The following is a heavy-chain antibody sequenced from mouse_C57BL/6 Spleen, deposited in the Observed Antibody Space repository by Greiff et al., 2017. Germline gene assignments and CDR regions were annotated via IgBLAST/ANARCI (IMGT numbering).Heavy chain of an antibody. J-gene: IGHJ4*01. CDR2: INPNNGGT. CDR3: ARRAQARRDLDAMDY. Sequence: EVQLQQSGPELVKPGASVKISCKASGYTFTDYYMNWVKQSHGKSLEWIGDINPNNGGTSYNQKFKGKATLTVDKSSSTAYMELRSLTSEDSAVYYCARRAQARRDLDAMDYWGQGTSVTVSS. D-gene: IGHD3-2*02. CDR1: GYTFTDYY. V-gene: IGHV1-26*01.